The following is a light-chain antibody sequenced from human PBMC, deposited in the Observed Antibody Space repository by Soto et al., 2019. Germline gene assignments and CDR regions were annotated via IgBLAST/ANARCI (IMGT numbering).Light chain of an antibody. V-gene: IGKV1-27*01. Sequence: DIQLTQSPPSLSASIGDRVTITCRASQDINKYLAWYQQKPGKVPNLLIYDASTLQSGVPSRFSGSGSGTDFTLTISSLQPEDVETYYCQNYNNLAMTCGPGTKVDVK. CDR1: QDINKY. CDR2: DAS. CDR3: QNYNNLAMT. J-gene: IGKJ3*01.